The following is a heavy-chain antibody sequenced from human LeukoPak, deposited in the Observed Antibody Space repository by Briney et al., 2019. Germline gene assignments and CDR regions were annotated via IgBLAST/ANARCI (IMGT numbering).Heavy chain of an antibody. V-gene: IGHV1-69*13. D-gene: IGHD5-18*01. Sequence: SVKVSCKASGGTFSSYAISWVRQAPGQGLEWMGGIIPIFGTANYAQKFQGRVTITADESTSTAYMILSSLTSDDTAVFYCARGTGEGYSYDRYFFDYWGQGTLVTVSS. CDR1: GGTFSSYA. CDR2: IIPIFGTA. J-gene: IGHJ4*02. CDR3: ARGTGEGYSYDRYFFDY.